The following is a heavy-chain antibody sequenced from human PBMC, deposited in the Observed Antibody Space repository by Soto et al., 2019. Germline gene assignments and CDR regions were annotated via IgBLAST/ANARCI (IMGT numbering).Heavy chain of an antibody. Sequence: QVQLVESGGGVVQPGRSLRLSCAASGFTFSSYAMHWVRQAPGKGLEWVAVISYDGSNKYYADSVKGRFTISRDNSKNPLYLEMNSLRAEDTAVYYCARDSGLAVAGLGDYWGQGTLVTVSS. CDR1: GFTFSSYA. V-gene: IGHV3-30-3*01. CDR3: ARDSGLAVAGLGDY. D-gene: IGHD6-19*01. CDR2: ISYDGSNK. J-gene: IGHJ4*02.